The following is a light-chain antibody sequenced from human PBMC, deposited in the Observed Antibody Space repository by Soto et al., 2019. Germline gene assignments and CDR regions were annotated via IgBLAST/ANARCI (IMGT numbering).Light chain of an antibody. V-gene: IGKV3-15*01. CDR1: QSVSTN. J-gene: IGKJ4*01. Sequence: EIVMTQSPVTLSVSPGERATLSCRASQSVSTNLAWYQHKPGQAPRFLIYGASTRATGIPARFSGSGSGTEFTLTISSLLSEDSAVYYCQQYNDLLTFGGGTKVDSK. CDR3: QQYNDLLT. CDR2: GAS.